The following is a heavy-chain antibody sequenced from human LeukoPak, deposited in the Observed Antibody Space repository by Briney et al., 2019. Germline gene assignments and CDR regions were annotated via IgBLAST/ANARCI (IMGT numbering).Heavy chain of an antibody. CDR2: IWYDGSNK. J-gene: IGHJ3*02. CDR1: GFTFSNYG. D-gene: IGHD1-26*01. V-gene: IGHV3-33*01. CDR3: AREMYSGMYNDAFDI. Sequence: GGSLRLSCAASGFTFSNYGMHWVRQAPGKGLEWVAVIWYDGSNKYYGDSVKGRFTISRDNSKNTLYLQMNNLRAEDTAMYYCAREMYSGMYNDAFDIWGQGTKVTVSS.